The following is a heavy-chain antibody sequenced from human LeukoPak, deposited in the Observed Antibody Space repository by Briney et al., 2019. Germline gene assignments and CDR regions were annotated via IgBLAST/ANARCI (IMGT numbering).Heavy chain of an antibody. V-gene: IGHV5-51*01. CDR2: IFPDDSDT. CDR1: GYSFTNYW. J-gene: IGHJ4*02. D-gene: IGHD4-17*01. Sequence: GESLKISCKGSGYSFTNYWIGWVRQMPGKGLEWMGIIFPDDSDTRYSPSFQGQVTISADKSITTAYLQWSSLKASDTAMYYCARRSAYGDYSFDYWGQGTLVTVSS. CDR3: ARRSAYGDYSFDY.